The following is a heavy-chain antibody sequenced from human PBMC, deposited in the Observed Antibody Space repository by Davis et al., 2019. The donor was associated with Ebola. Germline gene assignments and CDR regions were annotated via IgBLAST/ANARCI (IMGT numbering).Heavy chain of an antibody. V-gene: IGHV5-51*01. Sequence: GESLKVSCKGSGYSFSNFWIGWVRQLPGKGLEWMGIIYPGDSDTRYSPSFQGQVTISADKSIATAYLQWSSLKASDTAMYYCARVRNKQLVGSDYWGQGTLLTVSS. CDR2: IYPGDSDT. J-gene: IGHJ4*02. CDR3: ARVRNKQLVGSDY. D-gene: IGHD6-6*01. CDR1: GYSFSNFW.